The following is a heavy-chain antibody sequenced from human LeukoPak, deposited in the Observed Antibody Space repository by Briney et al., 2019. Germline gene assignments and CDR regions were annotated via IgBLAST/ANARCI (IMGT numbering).Heavy chain of an antibody. V-gene: IGHV3-30*18. CDR2: ISYDGSNK. J-gene: IGHJ4*02. CDR3: AKDLYGGDSYFDY. Sequence: PGRSLRLSCAASGFTFSSYGMHWVRQAPGKGLEWVAFISYDGSNKYYADSVKGRFTISRDNSKNTLYLQMNSLKREDTAVYYCAKDLYGGDSYFDYWGQGALVTVSP. D-gene: IGHD4-23*01. CDR1: GFTFSSYG.